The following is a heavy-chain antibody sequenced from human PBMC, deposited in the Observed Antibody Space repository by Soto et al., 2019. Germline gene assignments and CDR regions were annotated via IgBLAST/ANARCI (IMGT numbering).Heavy chain of an antibody. CDR1: GGAISGSSYY. D-gene: IGHD4-17*01. V-gene: IGHV4-39*07. CDR2: IYYSGRT. CDR3: ARGTTPNHY. J-gene: IGHJ4*02. Sequence: SETLSLTCTVSGGAISGSSYYWGWIRQPPGKGLEWIGSIYYSGRTYYNPSLKSRVSISVDTSKNQFSLKLSSVTTADTAVYYCARGTTPNHYWGQGTLVTVSS.